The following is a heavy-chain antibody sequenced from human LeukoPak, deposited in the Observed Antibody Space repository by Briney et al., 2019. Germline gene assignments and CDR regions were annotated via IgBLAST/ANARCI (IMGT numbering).Heavy chain of an antibody. Sequence: PSETLSLTCTVSGGSVSSGSYYWSWIRQPPGKGLEWIGYIYYSGSTNYNPSLKSRVTISVDTSKNQFSLKLSSVTAADTAVYYCARGGYDFRRGYFDYWGQGTLVTVSS. CDR3: ARGGYDFRRGYFDY. V-gene: IGHV4-61*01. D-gene: IGHD3-3*01. J-gene: IGHJ4*02. CDR2: IYYSGST. CDR1: GGSVSSGSYY.